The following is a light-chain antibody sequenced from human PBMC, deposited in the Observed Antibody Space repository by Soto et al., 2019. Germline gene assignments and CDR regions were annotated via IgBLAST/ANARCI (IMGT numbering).Light chain of an antibody. CDR3: LQRSKGPGP. Sequence: VFTVSPATLSLSPGERATLPCRASQCVSSYLAWYQQKPGQAPRPLISDASNRATGVPARLSGSGSGTDFTLPTRSLEPEDFAFDYCLQRSKGPGPFGQGTKV. CDR1: QCVSSY. V-gene: IGKV3-11*01. J-gene: IGKJ1*01. CDR2: DAS.